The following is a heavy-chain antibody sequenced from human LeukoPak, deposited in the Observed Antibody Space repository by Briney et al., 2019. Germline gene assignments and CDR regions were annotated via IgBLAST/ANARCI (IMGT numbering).Heavy chain of an antibody. J-gene: IGHJ3*02. V-gene: IGHV3-7*01. Sequence: GGSLRLSCAASGFTFNSYWMSWVRQAPGKGLEWVANIKQDGSEKYYVDSVKGRFTISRDNAKNSLYLQMNSLRAEDTAVYYCARCITMMLNAFDIWGQGTMVTVSS. CDR2: IKQDGSEK. D-gene: IGHD3-22*01. CDR3: ARCITMMLNAFDI. CDR1: GFTFNSYW.